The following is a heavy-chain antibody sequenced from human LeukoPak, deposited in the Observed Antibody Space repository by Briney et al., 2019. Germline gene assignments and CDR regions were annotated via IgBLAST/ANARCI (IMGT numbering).Heavy chain of an antibody. V-gene: IGHV3-23*01. CDR2: MSDTGDRT. D-gene: IGHD3-10*01. CDR1: GFTSPTYA. Sequence: GGSLRLSCAMSGFTSPTYAMSWVRQAPGKGLEWVSGMSDTGDRTYYADSVKGRFTISRDNFKKTLYLQMNSLRAEDTAVYYCAKVASDSAWYIDLWGRGALVSVSP. CDR3: AKVASDSAWYIDL. J-gene: IGHJ2*01.